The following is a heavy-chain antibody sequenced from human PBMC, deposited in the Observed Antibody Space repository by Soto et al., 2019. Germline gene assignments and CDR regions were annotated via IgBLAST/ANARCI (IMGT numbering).Heavy chain of an antibody. J-gene: IGHJ4*02. CDR3: ARETHFIDY. CDR2: ISSTGTSM. V-gene: IGHV3-48*03. CDR1: GFTFSSYE. Sequence: VQLVESGGDLVQPGGSLRLSCAASGFTFSSYEMNWVRQAPGKGLEWVSYISSTGTSMDYADSVKGRFTISRDNAKNSQFLQLNSLRDEDTAVYYCARETHFIDYWGQGTLVSVSA.